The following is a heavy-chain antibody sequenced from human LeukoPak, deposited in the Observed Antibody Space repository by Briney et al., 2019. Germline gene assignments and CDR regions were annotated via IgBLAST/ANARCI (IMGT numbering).Heavy chain of an antibody. V-gene: IGHV1-3*01. Sequence: ASVNVSCLASGYTFTTYAIHWVRQAPGRSLEWMGRINSCKGEAKYSQNFHDRITINRDTSASTVYMELTSLRSEDTAVYYCGKSAPSGFDPWGEPRLVSVSS. CDR1: GYTFTTYA. CDR2: INSCKGEA. CDR3: GKSAPSGFDP. J-gene: IGHJ5*02.